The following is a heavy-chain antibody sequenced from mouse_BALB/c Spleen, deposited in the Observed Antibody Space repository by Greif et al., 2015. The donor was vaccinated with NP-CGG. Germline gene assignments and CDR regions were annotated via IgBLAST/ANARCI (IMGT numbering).Heavy chain of an antibody. CDR2: IDPANGNT. D-gene: IGHD1-1*01. V-gene: IGHV14-3*02. Sequence: VHVKQSGAELVKPGASVKLSCTASGFNIKDTYMHWVKQRPEQGLEWIGRIDPANGNTKYDPKFQGKATITADTSSNTAYLQLSSLTSEDTAVYYCARSLGSSPYWGQGTLVTVSA. J-gene: IGHJ3*01. CDR3: ARSLGSSPY. CDR1: GFNIKDTY.